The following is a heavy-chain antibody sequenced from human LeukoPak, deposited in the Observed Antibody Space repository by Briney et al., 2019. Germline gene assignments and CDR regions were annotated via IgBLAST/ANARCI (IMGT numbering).Heavy chain of an antibody. D-gene: IGHD4-11*01. CDR1: GGSISSGGYS. Sequence: SETLSLTCAVSGGSISSGGYSWSWIRQPPGKGLEWIGYIYYSGSTYYNPSLKSRVTISVDTSKNQFSLKLSSVTAADTAVYYCARVYSNCGSDYWGQGTLVTVSS. J-gene: IGHJ4*02. CDR2: IYYSGST. CDR3: ARVYSNCGSDY. V-gene: IGHV4-30-4*07.